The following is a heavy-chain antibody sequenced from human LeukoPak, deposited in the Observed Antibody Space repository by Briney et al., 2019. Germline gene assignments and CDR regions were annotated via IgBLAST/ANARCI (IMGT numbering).Heavy chain of an antibody. V-gene: IGHV1-69*05. CDR2: IIPIFGTA. CDR3: ASDIVVVPAGIGDNWFDP. Sequence: AVKVSCKASGGTFSSYAISWVRQAPGQGLEWMGRIIPIFGTANYAQKFQGRVTITTDESTSTAYMELSSLRSEDTAVYYCASDIVVVPAGIGDNWFDPWGQGTLVTVSS. J-gene: IGHJ5*02. CDR1: GGTFSSYA. D-gene: IGHD2-2*01.